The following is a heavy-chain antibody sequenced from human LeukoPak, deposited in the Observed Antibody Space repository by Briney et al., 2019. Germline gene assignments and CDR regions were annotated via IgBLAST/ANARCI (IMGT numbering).Heavy chain of an antibody. J-gene: IGHJ4*02. CDR3: ARDRRITMVRGVVHDY. CDR1: GYTFTGYY. V-gene: IGHV1-3*01. CDR2: INAGNGNT. D-gene: IGHD3-10*01. Sequence: ASVKVSCKASGYTFTGYYILWVRQAPGQGLEWMGWINAGNGNTKYPQKFQGRVTITRDTSASTAYMELSSLRSEDTAVYYCARDRRITMVRGVVHDYWGQGTLVTVSS.